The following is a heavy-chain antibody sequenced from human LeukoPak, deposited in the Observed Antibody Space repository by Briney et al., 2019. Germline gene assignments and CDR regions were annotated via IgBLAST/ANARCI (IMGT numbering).Heavy chain of an antibody. CDR2: ISAYNGNT. J-gene: IGHJ6*03. V-gene: IGHV1-18*01. CDR1: GYTFTSYG. Sequence: ASVKVSCKASGYTFTSYGISWVRQAPGQGLEWMGWISAYNGNTNYAQKLQGRVTMTTDTSTSTAYMELRSLRSDDTAVYYCARDQSGSYYYYYYYMDVWGKGTTVTVSS. D-gene: IGHD1-26*01. CDR3: ARDQSGSYYYYYYYMDV.